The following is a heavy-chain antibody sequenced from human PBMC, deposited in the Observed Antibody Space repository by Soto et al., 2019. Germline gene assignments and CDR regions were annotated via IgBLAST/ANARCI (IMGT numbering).Heavy chain of an antibody. D-gene: IGHD6-19*01. J-gene: IGHJ6*02. CDR2: INHSGST. CDR3: ARVKGLADTYYYYYGMDV. CDR1: GGSFSGYY. V-gene: IGHV4-34*01. Sequence: PSETLSLTCAVYGGSFSGYYWSWIRQPPGKGLEWIGEINHSGSTNYNPSLKSRATISVDTSKNQFSLKLSSVTAADTAVYYCARVKGLADTYYYYYGMDVWGQGTTVTVSS.